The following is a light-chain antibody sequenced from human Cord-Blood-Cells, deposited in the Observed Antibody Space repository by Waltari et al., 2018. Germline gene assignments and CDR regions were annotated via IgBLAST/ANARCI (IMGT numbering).Light chain of an antibody. CDR2: GAS. J-gene: IGKJ3*01. V-gene: IGKV3-15*01. CDR3: QQYNNWPFT. Sequence: EIAMTQSPATLSVSPVERATLSGRAGQSVSSNLAWYQQKPGQAPRLLIYGASTRATGIPARFSGSGSGTEFTLTISSLQSEDFAVYYCQQYNNWPFTFGPGTKVDIK. CDR1: QSVSSN.